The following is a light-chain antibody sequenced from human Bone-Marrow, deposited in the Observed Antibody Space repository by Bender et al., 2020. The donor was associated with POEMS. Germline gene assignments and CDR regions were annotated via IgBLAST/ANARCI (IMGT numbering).Light chain of an antibody. CDR1: KLGDKD. CDR3: SSYAGSNGVL. CDR2: QDT. Sequence: YELTQPPSVSVSPGQTASITCSGDKLGDKDASWYQQKPGQSPVLVISQDTKRPSGIPERFSGSNSGNTASLTVSGLQAEDEADYYCSSYAGSNGVLFGGGTKLTVL. J-gene: IGLJ2*01. V-gene: IGLV3-1*01.